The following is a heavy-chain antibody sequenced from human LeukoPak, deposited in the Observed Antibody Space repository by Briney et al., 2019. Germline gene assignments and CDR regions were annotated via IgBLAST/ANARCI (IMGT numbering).Heavy chain of an antibody. D-gene: IGHD3-22*01. V-gene: IGHV4-4*07. CDR3: ARGIDSSGYYALDY. CDR2: IYTSGST. CDR1: VCSISNYY. Sequence: SETLSLTCAVSVCSISNYYWSWLRQPAGKGLEWIGRIYTSGSTNYNPSLKSRVTMSVDTSKNQFSLKLSSVTAADTAVYYCARGIDSSGYYALDYWGQGTLVTVSS. J-gene: IGHJ4*02.